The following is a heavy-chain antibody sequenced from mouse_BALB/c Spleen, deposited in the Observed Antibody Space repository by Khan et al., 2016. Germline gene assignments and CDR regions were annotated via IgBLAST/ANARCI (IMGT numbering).Heavy chain of an antibody. V-gene: IGHV1-54*01. CDR2: INPGSGST. D-gene: IGHD1-1*01. CDR1: GYAFTNVL. J-gene: IGHJ3*01. Sequence: VQLKESGADLVRPGTSVKVSCKASGYAFTNVLIDWIKQRPGQGLDWIGVINPGSGSTNYNEKFKGKATLTADKSSSTAYMQLSSLTSDDSAVCFCASQYGSSYVWFAYWGQGTLVTVSA. CDR3: ASQYGSSYVWFAY.